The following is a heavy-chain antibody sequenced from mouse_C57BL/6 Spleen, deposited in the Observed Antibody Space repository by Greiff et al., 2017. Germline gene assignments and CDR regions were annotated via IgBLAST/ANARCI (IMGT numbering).Heavy chain of an antibody. Sequence: VQLQQPGAELVRPGSSVKLSCKASGYTFTSYWMDWVKQRPGQGLEWIGNIYPSDSETHYNQKFKDKATLTVDKSSSTAYMQLSGLTSEDSAVYYCARGDGPHAMDYWGQGTSVTVSS. D-gene: IGHD2-3*01. CDR2: IYPSDSET. CDR3: ARGDGPHAMDY. V-gene: IGHV1-61*01. CDR1: GYTFTSYW. J-gene: IGHJ4*01.